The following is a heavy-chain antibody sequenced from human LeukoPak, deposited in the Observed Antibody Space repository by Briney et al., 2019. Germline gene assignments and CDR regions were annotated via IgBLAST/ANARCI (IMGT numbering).Heavy chain of an antibody. CDR2: ISAYNGNT. D-gene: IGHD5-12*01. CDR3: ARDKLRPWLRNYYYYGMDV. Sequence: ASVKVSCKASGYTFTSYGISWVRQAPGQGLEWMGWISAYNGNTNYAQKLQGRVTMTTDTSTSTAYMELRSLRSDDTAVYYCARDKLRPWLRNYYYYGMDVWGQGTTVTVSS. V-gene: IGHV1-18*01. J-gene: IGHJ6*02. CDR1: GYTFTSYG.